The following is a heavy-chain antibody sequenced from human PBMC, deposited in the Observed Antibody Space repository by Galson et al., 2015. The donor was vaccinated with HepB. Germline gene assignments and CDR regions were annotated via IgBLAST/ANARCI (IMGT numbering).Heavy chain of an antibody. CDR2: ISPGGENT. V-gene: IGHV3-23*01. D-gene: IGHD4-17*01. CDR3: AKWGQDYGDHIGVFYYYYYGMDV. J-gene: IGHJ6*02. Sequence: SLRLSCAVSGIIFRNYAMTWVRQAPGKGLEWVSGISPGGENTYYVDFVKGRFTISRDNSKNTLYLQMNNMRGEDTAVYYCAKWGQDYGDHIGVFYYYYYGMDVWGQGTTVTVSS. CDR1: GIIFRNYA.